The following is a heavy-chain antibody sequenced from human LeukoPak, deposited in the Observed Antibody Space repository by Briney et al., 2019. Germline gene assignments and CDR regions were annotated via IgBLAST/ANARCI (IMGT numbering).Heavy chain of an antibody. CDR2: ISSSSSYI. Sequence: GGSLRLSCAASGFIFNNYWMNWVRQAPGKGLEWVSSISSSSSYIYYADSVKGRFTISRDNAKNSLYLQMNSLRAEDTAVYYCAREVPPCSSTSCYAGYFDYWGQGTLVTVSS. V-gene: IGHV3-21*01. J-gene: IGHJ4*02. CDR1: GFIFNNYW. D-gene: IGHD2-2*01. CDR3: AREVPPCSSTSCYAGYFDY.